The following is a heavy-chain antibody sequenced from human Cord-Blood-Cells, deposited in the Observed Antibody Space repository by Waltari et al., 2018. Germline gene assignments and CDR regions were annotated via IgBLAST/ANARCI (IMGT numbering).Heavy chain of an antibody. CDR3: TRLSGSYGY. CDR1: GFTFSGPA. CDR2: IRSKANSYAT. D-gene: IGHD1-26*01. J-gene: IGHJ4*02. V-gene: IGHV3-73*02. Sequence: EVQLVESGGGLVQPGGSLKLSCAASGFTFSGPAMHCVRQASGKGLEWVGRIRSKANSYATAYAASVKGRFTISRDDSKNTAYLQMNSLKTEDTAVYYCTRLSGSYGYWGQGTLVTVSS.